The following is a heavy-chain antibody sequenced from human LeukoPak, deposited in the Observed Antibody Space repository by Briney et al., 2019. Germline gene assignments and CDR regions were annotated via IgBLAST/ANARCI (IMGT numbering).Heavy chain of an antibody. J-gene: IGHJ3*02. V-gene: IGHV3-21*01. CDR3: ARAVYGFDAFDI. CDR2: ISSSSSYI. D-gene: IGHD4-17*01. CDR1: GFTFSSYS. Sequence: PGGSLRLSCAASGFTFSSYSMNWVRQAPGKGLEWVSSISSSSSYIYYVDSVKGRFTISRDNAKNSLYLQMNSLRAEDTAVYYCARAVYGFDAFDIWGQGTMVTVSS.